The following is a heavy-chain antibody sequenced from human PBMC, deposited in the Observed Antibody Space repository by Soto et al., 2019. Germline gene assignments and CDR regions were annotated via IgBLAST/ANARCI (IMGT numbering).Heavy chain of an antibody. CDR1: GGSFSGYY. V-gene: IGHV4-34*01. CDR2: INHSGST. CDR3: ARGFLAAAGTGPNFYNWFDP. Sequence: SETLSLTCAVYGGSFSGYYWSWIRQPPGKGLEWIGEINHSGSTNYNPSLKSRVTISVDTSKNQFSLKLSSVTAADTAVYYCARGFLAAAGTGPNFYNWFDPWGQGTLVTVSS. D-gene: IGHD6-13*01. J-gene: IGHJ5*02.